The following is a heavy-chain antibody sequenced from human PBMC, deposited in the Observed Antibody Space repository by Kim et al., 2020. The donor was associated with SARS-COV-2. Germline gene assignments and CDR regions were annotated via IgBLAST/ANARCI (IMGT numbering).Heavy chain of an antibody. CDR3: TRGPF. Sequence: NEGTTTLYAESVKGRFTISRDKSKNTLYLQMTGLRADDTGVYYCTRGPFWGQGTLVTVSS. J-gene: IGHJ4*02. CDR2: NEGTTT. V-gene: IGHV3-74*01.